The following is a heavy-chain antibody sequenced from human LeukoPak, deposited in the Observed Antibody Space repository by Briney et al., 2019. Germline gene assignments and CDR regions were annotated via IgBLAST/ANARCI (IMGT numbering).Heavy chain of an antibody. V-gene: IGHV1-69*06. CDR3: ARVKTMIVVVRLFDY. D-gene: IGHD3-22*01. CDR1: GGTFSSYA. CDR2: IIPIFGTA. Sequence: GASVKVSCKASGGTFSSYAISWVRQAPGQGLEWMGGIIPIFGTANYAQKFQGRVTITADKSTSTAYMELSSLRSDDTAVYYCARVKTMIVVVRLFDYWGQGTLVTVSS. J-gene: IGHJ4*02.